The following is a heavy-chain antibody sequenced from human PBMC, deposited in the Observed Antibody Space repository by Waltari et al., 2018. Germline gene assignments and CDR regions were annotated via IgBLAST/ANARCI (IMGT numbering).Heavy chain of an antibody. CDR2: IRYDGSNK. V-gene: IGHV3-30*02. CDR3: AKDRHDYGDYFAY. J-gene: IGHJ4*02. CDR1: GFTFSSYG. D-gene: IGHD4-17*01. Sequence: QVQLVESGGGVVQPGGSLRLSCAAYGFTFSSYGMHWVRKAPGNGLEWVSFIRYDGSNKYYADSVNGRFTISRDNSKNTLYLQMNSLRAEDTAVYYCAKDRHDYGDYFAYWGQGTLVTVSS.